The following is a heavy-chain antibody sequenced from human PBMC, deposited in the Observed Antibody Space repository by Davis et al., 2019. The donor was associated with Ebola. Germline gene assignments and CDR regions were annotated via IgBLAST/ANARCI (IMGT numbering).Heavy chain of an antibody. CDR1: GGSFSGYY. V-gene: IGHV4-34*01. Sequence: SETLSLTCAVYGGSFSGYYWSWIRQPPGKGLEWIGEINHSGSTNYNPSLKSRVTISVDTSKNQFSLKLSSVTAADPAVYYCARFPAVSAAILRYGMDVWGQGTTVTVSS. CDR2: INHSGST. D-gene: IGHD2-2*02. CDR3: ARFPAVSAAILRYGMDV. J-gene: IGHJ6*02.